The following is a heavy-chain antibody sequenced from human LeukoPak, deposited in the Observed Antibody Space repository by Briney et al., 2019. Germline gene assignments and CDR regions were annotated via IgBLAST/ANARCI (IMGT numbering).Heavy chain of an antibody. Sequence: SETLSLTCAVYGGSFSDYYWSWLRQHPGTGLEWIGEINHSGSTNYNPSLKRRVTISVDTSKTQFSLKLSSVTAADTAVYYWARASRFLVRYYMDVWGKGTTVTVSS. CDR1: GGSFSDYY. D-gene: IGHD3-3*01. CDR3: ARASRFLVRYYMDV. V-gene: IGHV4-34*01. J-gene: IGHJ6*03. CDR2: INHSGST.